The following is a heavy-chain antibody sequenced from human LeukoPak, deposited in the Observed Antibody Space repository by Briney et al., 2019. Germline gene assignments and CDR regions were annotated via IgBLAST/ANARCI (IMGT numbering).Heavy chain of an antibody. D-gene: IGHD3-3*02. J-gene: IGHJ4*02. V-gene: IGHV5-51*01. Sequence: GEFLKIFWKGAGYSFTSYWIGLGRPMPREGVGWVGIIYSGCSDTRYSPSCQGQVTISADKSISSAYLQWSSLNASDTAMYYCAGGASGNYSSLFFIFGYWGQGTLVTVSS. CDR1: GYSFTSYW. CDR3: AGGASGNYSSLFFIFGY. CDR2: IYSGCSDT.